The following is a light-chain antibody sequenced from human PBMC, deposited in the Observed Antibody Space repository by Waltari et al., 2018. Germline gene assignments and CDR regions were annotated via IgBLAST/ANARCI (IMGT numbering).Light chain of an antibody. V-gene: IGKV3-11*01. Sequence: EIVLTQSPATLSLSPGERATLSCRASQSVSSYLAWYQQKPGQAPRLLIYEASDRATGIPARFSGSGAGTEFTLTISSLEPEDFAVYYCQQLNSFPYTFGQGTKLDIK. CDR1: QSVSSY. J-gene: IGKJ2*01. CDR3: QQLNSFPYT. CDR2: EAS.